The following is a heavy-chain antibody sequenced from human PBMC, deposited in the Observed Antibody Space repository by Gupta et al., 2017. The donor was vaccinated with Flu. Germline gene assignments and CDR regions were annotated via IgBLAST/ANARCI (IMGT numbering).Heavy chain of an antibody. D-gene: IGHD1-26*01. CDR3: ARVGGLVGATYFDY. CDR2: IIPVVRTA. J-gene: IGHJ4*02. V-gene: IGHV1-69*01. Sequence: QAPGQGLGGMGGIIPVVRTANYAKKFQGRVTITADESTSTAYMDLSSLRSEETAVYYCARVGGLVGATYFDYWGQGTLVTVSS.